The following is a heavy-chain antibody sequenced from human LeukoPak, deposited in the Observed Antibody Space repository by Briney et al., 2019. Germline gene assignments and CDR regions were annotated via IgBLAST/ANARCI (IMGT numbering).Heavy chain of an antibody. CDR1: GFTFSSYS. D-gene: IGHD5-12*01. Sequence: GGSLRLSCAASGFTFSSYSMNWVRQAPGKGLEWVSSISSSSSYIYYAHSVKGRFTISRDNANNSLYLQMNSLRAEDTAVYYCARVGYSGYDGASFDYWGQGTLVTVSS. CDR3: ARVGYSGYDGASFDY. V-gene: IGHV3-21*01. J-gene: IGHJ4*02. CDR2: ISSSSSYI.